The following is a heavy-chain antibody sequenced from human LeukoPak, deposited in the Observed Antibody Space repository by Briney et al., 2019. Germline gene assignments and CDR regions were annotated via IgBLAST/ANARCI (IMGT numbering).Heavy chain of an antibody. CDR2: ISYSGSP. V-gene: IGHV4-59*08. J-gene: IGHJ6*02. D-gene: IGHD2-21*02. CDR3: ARHSQRSLGVTTSGPYYYAMDV. Sequence: SETLSLTRTVSGGSICTYYWRWIRKPPGKALERTGYISYSGSPNYNPSLKSRVTISVDTSKNQFSLKLSSVTAADTAVYYCARHSQRSLGVTTSGPYYYAMDVWGQGTTVTVSS. CDR1: GGSICTYY.